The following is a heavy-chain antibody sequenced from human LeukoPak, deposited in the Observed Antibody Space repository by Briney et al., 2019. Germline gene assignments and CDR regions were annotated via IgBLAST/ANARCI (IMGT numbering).Heavy chain of an antibody. J-gene: IGHJ3*02. D-gene: IGHD3-22*01. CDR2: INPNSGGT. Sequence: GASVTVSCKTSGYTFTGYYMHWVRQAPGQGLEWMGWINPNSGGTNYAQKFQGRVTMTRDTSISTAYMELSRLRSDDTAVYYCATRTYYYDSSGLRVDAFDIWGQGTMVTVSS. V-gene: IGHV1-2*02. CDR3: ATRTYYYDSSGLRVDAFDI. CDR1: GYTFTGYY.